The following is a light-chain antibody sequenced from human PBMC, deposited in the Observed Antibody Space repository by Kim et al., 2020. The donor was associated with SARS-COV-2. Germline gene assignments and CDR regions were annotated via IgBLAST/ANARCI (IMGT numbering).Light chain of an antibody. Sequence: QSVLTQPASVSGSPRQSITISCTGTNSDIGAYNYVSWYQQHPGKAPQLLIYDVTYRPSGISARFSGSKSGNTASLTISWLQAEDEADYYCGSYTTNSAWVFGGGTQLTVL. CDR2: DVT. CDR3: GSYTTNSAWV. V-gene: IGLV2-14*01. CDR1: NSDIGAYNY. J-gene: IGLJ3*02.